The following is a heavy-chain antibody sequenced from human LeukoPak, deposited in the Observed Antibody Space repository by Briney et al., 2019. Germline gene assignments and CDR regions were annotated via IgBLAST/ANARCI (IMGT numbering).Heavy chain of an antibody. CDR1: RLTFSHYV. J-gene: IGHJ4*02. D-gene: IGHD3-22*01. CDR3: AKDESSGYYYFDY. CDR2: ISSSGGST. Sequence: PGGSLRLSCVASRLTFSHYVMRWVRQAPGKGLEGVSVISSSGGSTYYADSVKGRFTISRDNSKNTLYLQMNSLRAEDTAVYYCAKDESSGYYYFDYWGQGTLVTVSS. V-gene: IGHV3-23*01.